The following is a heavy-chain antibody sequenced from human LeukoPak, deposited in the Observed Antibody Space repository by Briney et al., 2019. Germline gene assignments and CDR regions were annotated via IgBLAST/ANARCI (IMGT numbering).Heavy chain of an antibody. Sequence: GASVKVSCKASGYTFTSYGVSWVRQAPGQGLEWMGWISAYNGNTNYAQKLQGRVTMTTDTSTSTAYMELRSLRSDDTAVYYCARDRNIRDVWFADLDYWGQGTLLTVSS. J-gene: IGHJ4*02. CDR2: ISAYNGNT. CDR3: ARDRNIRDVWFADLDY. V-gene: IGHV1-18*01. CDR1: GYTFTSYG. D-gene: IGHD3-10*01.